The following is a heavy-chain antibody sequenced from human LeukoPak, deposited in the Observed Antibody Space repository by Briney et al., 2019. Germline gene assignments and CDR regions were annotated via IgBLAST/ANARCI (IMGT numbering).Heavy chain of an antibody. J-gene: IGHJ4*02. CDR2: IYYTGRT. V-gene: IGHV4-39*07. CDR3: ARRGGETFDY. Sequence: PSETLSLTCTVSGGSISISSYYWGWIRQPPGKGLEWIGSIYYTGRTYYNPSLKSRVSISVDTSKNQFSLKLSSVTAADTAVYYCARRGGETFDYWGQGTLVTVSS. D-gene: IGHD3-10*01. CDR1: GGSISISSYY.